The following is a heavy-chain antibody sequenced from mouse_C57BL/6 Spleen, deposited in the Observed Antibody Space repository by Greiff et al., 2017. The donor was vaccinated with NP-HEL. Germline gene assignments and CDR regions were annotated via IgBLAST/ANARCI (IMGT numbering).Heavy chain of an antibody. Sequence: VQLQESGPELVKPGASVKISCKASGYAFSSSWMNWVKQRPGKGLEWIGRIYPGDGDTNYNGKFKGKATLTADKSSSTAYMQLSSLTSEDSAVYFCARGGRGFDYWGQGTTLTVSS. J-gene: IGHJ2*01. V-gene: IGHV1-82*01. CDR3: ARGGRGFDY. D-gene: IGHD3-3*01. CDR2: IYPGDGDT. CDR1: GYAFSSSW.